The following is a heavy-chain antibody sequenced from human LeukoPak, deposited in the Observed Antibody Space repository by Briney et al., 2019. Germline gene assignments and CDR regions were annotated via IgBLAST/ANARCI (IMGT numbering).Heavy chain of an antibody. CDR1: GGSISSYY. D-gene: IGHD6-13*01. CDR3: ARQGYSSSFDY. J-gene: IGHJ4*02. CDR2: IYTSGST. Sequence: SETLSLTCTVSGGSISSYYWSWIRQPQGKGLDGIGYIYTSGSTNYNPSLKSRVTISVDTSKNQFSLKLSSVTAADTAVYYCARQGYSSSFDYWGQGTLVTVSS. V-gene: IGHV4-4*09.